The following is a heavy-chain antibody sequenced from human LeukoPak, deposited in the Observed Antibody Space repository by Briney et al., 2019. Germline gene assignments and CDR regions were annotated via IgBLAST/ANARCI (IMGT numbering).Heavy chain of an antibody. CDR3: ARDSRGAFDY. Sequence: GGSLRLSCAASGFTLSTHWMNWVRQAPGRGLEWVANINQDGSEKYYVDSVKGRFTISRDNAKNSLYLQMNSLRAEDTAVYYCARDSRGAFDYWGQGTLVTVSS. D-gene: IGHD3-10*01. J-gene: IGHJ4*02. V-gene: IGHV3-7*01. CDR1: GFTLSTHW. CDR2: INQDGSEK.